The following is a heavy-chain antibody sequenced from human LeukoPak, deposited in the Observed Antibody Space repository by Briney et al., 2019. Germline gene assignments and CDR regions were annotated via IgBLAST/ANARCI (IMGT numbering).Heavy chain of an antibody. CDR1: GFTFSSYG. J-gene: IGHJ6*02. D-gene: IGHD3-22*01. Sequence: PGGSLRLSCAASGFTFSSYGMHWVRQAPGKGLEWVAVISYDGSNKYYADSVKGRFTISRDNAKNSLYLQMNSLRAEDTAVYYCARGGVVVVIPRWYYGMDVWGQGTTVTVSS. CDR2: ISYDGSNK. V-gene: IGHV3-30*03. CDR3: ARGGVVVVIPRWYYGMDV.